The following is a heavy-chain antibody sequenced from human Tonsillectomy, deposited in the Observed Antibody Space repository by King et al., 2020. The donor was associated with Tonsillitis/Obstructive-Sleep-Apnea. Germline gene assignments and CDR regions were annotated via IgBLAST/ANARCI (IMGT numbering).Heavy chain of an antibody. Sequence: VQLQESGPGLVKPSETLSLTCTVSGGSISSYYWSWIRQPPGKGLEWIGYIYYSGGTNYNPYPKSRVTISVDTSKNQFSLKLSSVTAADTAVYYCARDAVTTFYYYYYMDVWGKGTPVTVSS. D-gene: IGHD3-10*02. J-gene: IGHJ6*03. CDR1: GGSISSYY. CDR3: ARDAVTTFYYYYYMDV. CDR2: IYYSGGT. V-gene: IGHV4-59*01.